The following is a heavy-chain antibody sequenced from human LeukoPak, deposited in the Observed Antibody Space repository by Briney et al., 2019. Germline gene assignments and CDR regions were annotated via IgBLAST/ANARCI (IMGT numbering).Heavy chain of an antibody. Sequence: PGGSLRLSCAASGFTFSTYEMNWVRQAPGKGLEWVSYISRSGSTIYYADSVKGRFTISRDNAKNSLYLQMNSLRAEDTAVYYCARDQSSGWSSGAFDIWGQGTMVTVSS. D-gene: IGHD6-19*01. CDR2: ISRSGSTI. CDR3: ARDQSSGWSSGAFDI. V-gene: IGHV3-48*03. J-gene: IGHJ3*02. CDR1: GFTFSTYE.